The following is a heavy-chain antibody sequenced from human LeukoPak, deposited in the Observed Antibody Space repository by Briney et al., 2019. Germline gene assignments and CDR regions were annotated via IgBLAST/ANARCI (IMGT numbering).Heavy chain of an antibody. V-gene: IGHV4-4*07. D-gene: IGHD1-26*01. Sequence: SETLSLTCTVSGGSINSYFWSWIRQPAGKGLEWIGRIYTSGSTNYNPSLKSRVTISVDTSKNQFSLKLSSVTAADTAVYYCARGNLWELLLEVPAYYFDYWGQGTLVTVSS. CDR3: ARGNLWELLLEVPAYYFDY. CDR1: GGSINSYF. CDR2: IYTSGST. J-gene: IGHJ4*02.